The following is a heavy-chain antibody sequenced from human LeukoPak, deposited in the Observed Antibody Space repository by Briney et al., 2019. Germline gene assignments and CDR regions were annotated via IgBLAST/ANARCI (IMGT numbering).Heavy chain of an antibody. CDR1: GGSFSGYY. CDR2: INHSGST. CDR3: AREHAAYDFWSGYYPRGYFDY. D-gene: IGHD3-3*01. Sequence: NPSETLSLTCAVYGGSFSGYYWSWIRQPPGKGLEWIGEINHSGSTNYNPSLKSRVTISVDTSKNQLSLKLSSVTAADTAVYYCAREHAAYDFWSGYYPRGYFDYWGQGTLVTVSS. V-gene: IGHV4-34*01. J-gene: IGHJ4*02.